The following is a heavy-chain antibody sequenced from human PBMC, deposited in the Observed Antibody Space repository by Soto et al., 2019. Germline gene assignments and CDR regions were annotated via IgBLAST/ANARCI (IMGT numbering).Heavy chain of an antibody. CDR2: ISYSGST. CDR3: ARLNGYCVSTNCHGYYGMDV. J-gene: IGHJ6*02. CDR1: GGSISSYY. D-gene: IGHD2-2*03. Sequence: LSLTCTVSGGSISSYYWSWIRQPPGRGLEWIGYISYSGSTNYNPSLKSRVTISVDTSKNQFSLKLSSVTAADTAVYYCARLNGYCVSTNCHGYYGMDVWGQGTTVTVA. V-gene: IGHV4-59*08.